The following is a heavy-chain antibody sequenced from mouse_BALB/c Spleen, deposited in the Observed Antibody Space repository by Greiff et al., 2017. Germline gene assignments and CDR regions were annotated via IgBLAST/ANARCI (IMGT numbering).Heavy chain of an antibody. CDR3: ASGLPHYAMDY. CDR2: IDPYNGGT. Sequence: EVKVVESGPELVKPGASVKVSCKASGYAFTSYNMYWVKQSHGKSLEWIGYIDPYNGGTSYNQKFKGKATLTVDKSSSTAYMHLNSLTSEDSAVYYCASGLPHYAMDYWGQGTSVTVSS. V-gene: IGHV1S135*01. CDR1: GYAFTSYN. J-gene: IGHJ4*01. D-gene: IGHD2-2*01.